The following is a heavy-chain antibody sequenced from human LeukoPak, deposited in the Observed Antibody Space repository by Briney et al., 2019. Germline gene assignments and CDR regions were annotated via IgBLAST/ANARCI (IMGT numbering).Heavy chain of an antibody. D-gene: IGHD5-24*01. J-gene: IGHJ5*02. CDR1: GFTFSSYG. CDR2: IRYDGSNK. CDR3: AKEGVATITLGWFDP. Sequence: GGSLRLSCAASGFTFSSYGMHWVRQAPGKGLEWVAFIRYDGSNKYYADSVKGRFTISRDNSKNTLYLQMNSLRAEDTAVYYCAKEGVATITLGWFDPWGQGTLVTVSS. V-gene: IGHV3-30*02.